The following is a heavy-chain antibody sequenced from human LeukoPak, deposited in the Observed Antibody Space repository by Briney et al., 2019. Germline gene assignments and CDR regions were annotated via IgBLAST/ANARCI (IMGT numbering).Heavy chain of an antibody. CDR2: VNHSGST. Sequence: SETLSLTCAVYGGSFSGYYWSWIRQPPGKGLEWIGEVNHSGSTNYNPSLKSRVTISVDTSKNQSSLKLSSVTAADTAVYYCARHAYDILTGKFDYWGQGTLVTVSS. J-gene: IGHJ4*02. CDR3: ARHAYDILTGKFDY. D-gene: IGHD3-9*01. CDR1: GGSFSGYY. V-gene: IGHV4-34*01.